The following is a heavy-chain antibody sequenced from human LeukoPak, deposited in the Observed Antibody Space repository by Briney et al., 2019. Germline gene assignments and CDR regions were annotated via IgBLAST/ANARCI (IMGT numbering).Heavy chain of an antibody. D-gene: IGHD2-2*01. Sequence: GGSLRLSCAASGFTFSSYAMSWVRQAPGKGLEWVSSISSSSSYIYYADSVKGRFTISRDNAKNSLYLQMNSLRAEDTAVYYCARDPVPAALDYWGRGTLVTVSS. J-gene: IGHJ4*02. CDR2: ISSSSSYI. V-gene: IGHV3-21*01. CDR1: GFTFSSYA. CDR3: ARDPVPAALDY.